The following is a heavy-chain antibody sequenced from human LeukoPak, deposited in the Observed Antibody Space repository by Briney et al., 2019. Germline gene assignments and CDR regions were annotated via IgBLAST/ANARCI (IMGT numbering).Heavy chain of an antibody. D-gene: IGHD2-8*02. CDR3: ARAGWYWWDY. CDR1: GFTFSTYW. CDR2: INSDGTTT. J-gene: IGHJ4*02. V-gene: IGHV3-74*01. Sequence: QPGGSLRLSCAATGFTFSTYWMHWVRQAPGKGLEWVSRINSDGTTTNYADSVKGRFTISRDNAKNTLYLQMNTLRVEDTAVYYCARAGWYWWDYWGQGTLVTVSS.